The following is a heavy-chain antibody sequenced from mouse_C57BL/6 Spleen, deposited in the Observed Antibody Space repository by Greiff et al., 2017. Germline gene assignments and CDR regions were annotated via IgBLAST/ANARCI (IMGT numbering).Heavy chain of an antibody. CDR1: GYTFTDYY. D-gene: IGHD1-1*01. CDR2: INPNNGGT. J-gene: IGHJ2*01. CDR3: ARSYYGSSDPDY. V-gene: IGHV1-26*01. Sequence: VQLQQSGPELVKPGASVTISCKASGYTFTDYYMNWVKQSHGKSLEWIGDINPNNGGTSYNQKFKGKATLTVDKSSSTAYMELRSLTSEDSAVXYCARSYYGSSDPDYWGQGTTLTVSS.